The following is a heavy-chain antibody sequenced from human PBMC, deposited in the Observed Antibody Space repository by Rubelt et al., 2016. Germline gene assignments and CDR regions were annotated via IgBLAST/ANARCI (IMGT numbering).Heavy chain of an antibody. Sequence: QVQLQQWGAGLLKPSETLSLTCAVYGGSFSGYYWSWIRQPPGKGLEWIGEINHSGSTNYNPSLKSRVTIAVDTSKYRFSLKLSCVTAAGTAVYDCARGLARAAAAPRRLWFDPWGQGTLVTVSS. CDR2: INHSGST. CDR1: GGSFSGYY. J-gene: IGHJ5*02. D-gene: IGHD6-13*01. V-gene: IGHV4-34*01. CDR3: ARGLARAAAAPRRLWFDP.